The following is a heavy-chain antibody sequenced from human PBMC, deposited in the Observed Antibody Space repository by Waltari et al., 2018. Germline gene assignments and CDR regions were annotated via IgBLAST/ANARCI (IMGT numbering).Heavy chain of an antibody. CDR2: INPNSGGT. CDR1: GYTFTSYG. J-gene: IGHJ3*02. CDR3: ARRDLDAFDI. V-gene: IGHV1-2*06. Sequence: QVQLVQSGAEVKKPGASVKVSCKASGYTFTSYGISWVRQAPGQGLEWMGRINPNSGGTNYAQKFQGRVTMTRDTSISTAYMELSRLRSDDTAVYYCARRDLDAFDIWGQGTMVTVSS.